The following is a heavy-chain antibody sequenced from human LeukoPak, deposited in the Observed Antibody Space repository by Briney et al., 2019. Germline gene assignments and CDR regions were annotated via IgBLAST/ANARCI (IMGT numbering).Heavy chain of an antibody. J-gene: IGHJ5*02. CDR1: GGSISSSSYY. CDR3: ARHLRMRITDNWFDP. D-gene: IGHD1-14*01. CDR2: IYYSGST. V-gene: IGHV4-39*01. Sequence: TSETLSLTCTVSGGSISSSSYYWGWIRQPPGKGLEWIGSIYYSGSTYYNPSLKSRVTISVDTSKNQFSLKLSSVTAADTAVYYCARHLRMRITDNWFDPWGQGTLVTVSS.